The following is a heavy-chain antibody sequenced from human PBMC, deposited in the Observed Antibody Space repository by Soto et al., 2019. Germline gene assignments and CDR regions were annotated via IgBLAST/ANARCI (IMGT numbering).Heavy chain of an antibody. Sequence: QVQLQESGPGLVKPSETLSLTCTVSGGSISSYFWSWIRQPPGKGLEWIAYISSSGSTSYNPSLRSRVTISVDTSKNQFSLRSSSVTAADTAVYYCARLAPRDGDPKTVRAFDIWGQGTMVTVSS. CDR3: ARLAPRDGDPKTVRAFDI. CDR1: GGSISSYF. J-gene: IGHJ3*02. V-gene: IGHV4-59*01. D-gene: IGHD1-1*01. CDR2: ISSSGST.